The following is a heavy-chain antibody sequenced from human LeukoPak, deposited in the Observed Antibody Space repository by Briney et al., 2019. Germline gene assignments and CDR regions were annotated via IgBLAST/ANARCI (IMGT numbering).Heavy chain of an antibody. D-gene: IGHD3-22*01. Sequence: GGSLRLSCAASGFTFSGSAMHWVRQASGKGLEWVGRIRSKANSYATAYAASVKGRFTISRDDSKNTAYLQVNSLKTEDTAVYYCTTRGYYYDSSGYSMLSYWGQGTLVTVSS. J-gene: IGHJ4*02. CDR3: TTRGYYYDSSGYSMLSY. CDR1: GFTFSGSA. CDR2: IRSKANSYAT. V-gene: IGHV3-73*01.